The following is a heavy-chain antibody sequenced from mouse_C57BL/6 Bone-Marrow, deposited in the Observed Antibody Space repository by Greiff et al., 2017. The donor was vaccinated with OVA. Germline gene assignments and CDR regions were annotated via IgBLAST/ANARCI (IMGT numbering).Heavy chain of an antibody. V-gene: IGHV1-5*01. CDR3: TGSHYYGSSGWFAY. J-gene: IGHJ3*01. Sequence: SGTVLARPGASVKMSCKTSGYTFTSYWMHWVKQRPGQGLEWIGAIYPGNSDTSYNQKFKGKAKLTAVTSASTAYMELSSLTNEDSAVYYCTGSHYYGSSGWFAYWGQGTLVTVSA. CDR2: IYPGNSDT. D-gene: IGHD1-1*01. CDR1: GYTFTSYW.